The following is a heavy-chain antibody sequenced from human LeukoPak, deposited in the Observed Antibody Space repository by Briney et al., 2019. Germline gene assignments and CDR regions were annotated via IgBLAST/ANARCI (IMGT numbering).Heavy chain of an antibody. CDR2: IYYSGST. Sequence: SETLSLTCTVSGGSISSYYWSWIRQPPGKGLEWIGYIYYSGSTNYNPSLKSRVTISVDTTKNQFSLKLSSVTAADTAVYYCAAGYYDSSGYYRIPFDYWGQGTLVTVSS. CDR1: GGSISSYY. D-gene: IGHD3-22*01. J-gene: IGHJ4*02. CDR3: AAGYYDSSGYYRIPFDY. V-gene: IGHV4-59*01.